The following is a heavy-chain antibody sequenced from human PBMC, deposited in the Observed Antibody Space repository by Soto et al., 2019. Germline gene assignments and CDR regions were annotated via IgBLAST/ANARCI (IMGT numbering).Heavy chain of an antibody. Sequence: QVQLVQSGTEVKKPGSSVKVSCKASGDTFSFYTINWVRQAPGLGLEWVGRINPIVSMSNYAQKFQGRVSMTADKSTSTAYRELRSLRSDDTAMYFCAASYGSGYRALDYWGQGALVIVSS. D-gene: IGHD3-10*01. CDR3: AASYGSGYRALDY. CDR1: GDTFSFYT. V-gene: IGHV1-69*02. CDR2: INPIVSMS. J-gene: IGHJ4*02.